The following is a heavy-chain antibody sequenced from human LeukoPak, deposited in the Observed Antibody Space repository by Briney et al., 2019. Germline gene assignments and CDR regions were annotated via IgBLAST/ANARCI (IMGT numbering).Heavy chain of an antibody. CDR1: GLSFTNYA. CDR2: LTGYGGA. J-gene: IGHJ5*02. V-gene: IGHV3-23*01. D-gene: IGHD6-13*01. CDR3: AKGAAAGKVDWFNP. Sequence: GGSLRLSCEASGLSFTNYAMMWVRQAPGKGLQWISTLTGYGGAYYADSGEGRFIISRDISKNTMFLQMYSLRAEDTAVYYCAKGAAAGKVDWFNPWGQGTLVTVSS.